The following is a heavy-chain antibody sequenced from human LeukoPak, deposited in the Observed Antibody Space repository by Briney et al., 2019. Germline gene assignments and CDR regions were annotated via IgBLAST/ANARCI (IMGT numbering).Heavy chain of an antibody. J-gene: IGHJ5*02. V-gene: IGHV4-59*11. CDR2: IYYSGST. Sequence: SETLSLTCTVSGGSISSHYWSWIRQPPGKGLEWIGYIYYSGSTNYNPSLKSRVTISVDTSKNQFSLKLSSVTAADTAVYYCARERPYNWFDPWAREPWSPSPQ. CDR3: ARERPYNWFDP. CDR1: GGSISSHY.